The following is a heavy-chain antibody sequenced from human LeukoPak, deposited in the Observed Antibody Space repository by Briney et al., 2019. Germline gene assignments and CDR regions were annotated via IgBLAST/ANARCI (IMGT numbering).Heavy chain of an antibody. D-gene: IGHD1-1*01. J-gene: IGHJ3*02. Sequence: PSETLSLTCAVYGGTFSGYYWSWIRQPPGKGLEWIGEINHSGSTNYSPSLKSRVTISVDTSKNQFSLKLSSVTAADTAVYYCASGLESDAFDIWGQGTMVTVSS. CDR1: GGTFSGYY. CDR3: ASGLESDAFDI. CDR2: INHSGST. V-gene: IGHV4-34*01.